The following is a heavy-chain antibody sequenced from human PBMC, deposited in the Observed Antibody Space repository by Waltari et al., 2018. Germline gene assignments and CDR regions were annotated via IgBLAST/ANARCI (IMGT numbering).Heavy chain of an antibody. J-gene: IGHJ3*02. Sequence: EGLLVGSGGDLVQAGASLRGSCAVSGVSFSVYELVWVRQSPGKGLERVTCISRSGSTTNYAGSVQGPFTLSTDKGSNPMLLQMNSLRAEDAAFYYCAGVGGHLADSFDIWGQGTMVTFSS. CDR3: AGVGGHLADSFDI. CDR1: GVSFSVYE. CDR2: ISRSGSTT. V-gene: IGHV3-48*03. D-gene: IGHD1-26*01.